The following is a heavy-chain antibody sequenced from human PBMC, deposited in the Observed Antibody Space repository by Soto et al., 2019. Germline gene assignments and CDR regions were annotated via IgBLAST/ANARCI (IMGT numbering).Heavy chain of an antibody. CDR1: GFIFSGSG. J-gene: IGHJ5*01. Sequence: QVQLVESGGGVVQPGRSLRLTCAASGFIFSGSGMHWVRQAPGKGLEWVALVSNDGIRKYYGDSVKGRFTISRDNAENTLYLQMNSVRAEDTAVYYCARWVGGSMYDNSGKYDSWGQGTLVTVSS. V-gene: IGHV3-30*03. CDR2: VSNDGIRK. CDR3: ARWVGGSMYDNSGKYDS. D-gene: IGHD3-22*01.